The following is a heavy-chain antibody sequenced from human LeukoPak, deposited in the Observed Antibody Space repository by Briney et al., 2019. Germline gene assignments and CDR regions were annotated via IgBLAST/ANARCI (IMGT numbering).Heavy chain of an antibody. J-gene: IGHJ4*02. CDR2: IYYSGST. D-gene: IGHD3-3*01. Sequence: SETLSLTCTVSGGSISSSSYYWGWIRQPPGKGLEWIGSIYYSGSTYYNPSLKSRVTISVDTSKNQFSLKLSSVTAADTAVYYCARDVIRRLRFLEWFPFDYFDYWGQGTLVTVSS. CDR1: GGSISSSSYY. V-gene: IGHV4-39*07. CDR3: ARDVIRRLRFLEWFPFDYFDY.